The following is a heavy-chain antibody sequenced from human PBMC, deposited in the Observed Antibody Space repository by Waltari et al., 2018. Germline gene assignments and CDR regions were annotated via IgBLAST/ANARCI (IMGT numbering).Heavy chain of an antibody. J-gene: IGHJ4*02. CDR2: INSGSRTI. CDR3: ARGAITGTTSRFDY. D-gene: IGHD1-7*01. V-gene: IGHV3-48*04. CDR1: GFSFNTYS. Sequence: EVQLVESGGALVQPGGSLRLSCAASGFSFNTYSMNWVRQAPGKGLEWVSYINSGSRTIYYADSVRGRFTISRDNAKNSLYLQMNSLRAEDTAVYYCARGAITGTTSRFDYWGQGALVTVSS.